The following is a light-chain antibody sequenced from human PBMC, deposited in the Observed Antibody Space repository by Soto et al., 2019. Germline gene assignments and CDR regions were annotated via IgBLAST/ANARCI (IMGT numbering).Light chain of an antibody. V-gene: IGKV3-20*01. CDR2: GAS. CDR1: QSVSTSY. J-gene: IGKJ2*01. CDR3: QQYYTSPYT. Sequence: EIVLTQSPGTLSLSPGERATLSCRASQSVSTSYLAWYQQRPGQAPRLLIYGASSRATGIPDRFRGSGSGTDFPLTISRLEPEDFAVYYCQQYYTSPYTFGQGTKLEIK.